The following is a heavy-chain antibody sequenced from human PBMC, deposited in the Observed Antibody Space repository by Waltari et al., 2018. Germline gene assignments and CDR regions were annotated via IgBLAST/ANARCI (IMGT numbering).Heavy chain of an antibody. CDR3: AKDGAVVVVGGIDY. CDR2: IWYDGSNK. V-gene: IGHV3-30*18. J-gene: IGHJ4*02. CDR1: GFTFSSYG. Sequence: QVQLVESGGGVVQPGRSLRLSCAASGFTFSSYGMHWVRQAPGKGLEWVAVIWYDGSNKYYADSVKGRFTSSRDNSKNTLYLQMNSLRAEDTAMYYCAKDGAVVVVGGIDYWGQGTLVTVSS. D-gene: IGHD2-15*01.